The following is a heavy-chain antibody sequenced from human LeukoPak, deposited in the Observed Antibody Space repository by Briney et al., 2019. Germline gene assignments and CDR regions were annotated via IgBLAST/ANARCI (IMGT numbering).Heavy chain of an antibody. V-gene: IGHV1-2*02. D-gene: IGHD5-12*01. CDR2: INPNSGGT. J-gene: IGHJ3*02. CDR1: GYTFTGYY. CDR3: ARQATPLAAFDI. Sequence: ASVKVSCKASGYTFTGYYMHWVRQAPGQGLEWVGWINPNSGGTNYAQKFQGRVTVTRDTSISTAYMELSRLRSDDTAVYYCARQATPLAAFDIWGLETLVTVSS.